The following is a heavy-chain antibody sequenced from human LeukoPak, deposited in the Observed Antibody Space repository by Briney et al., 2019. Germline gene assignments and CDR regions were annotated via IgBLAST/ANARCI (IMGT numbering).Heavy chain of an antibody. Sequence: PGGSLRLSCVASGFTFSRYGMHWVRQAPGKGLEWVTVISSDGTNQYYADSVKGRFTISRDSFRNTLYLQMNSLRPEDTAVYYCTRDLSGTYYGRFDYWGQGTLVTVSS. J-gene: IGHJ4*02. V-gene: IGHV3-30*03. CDR2: ISSDGTNQ. D-gene: IGHD1-26*01. CDR3: TRDLSGTYYGRFDY. CDR1: GFTFSRYG.